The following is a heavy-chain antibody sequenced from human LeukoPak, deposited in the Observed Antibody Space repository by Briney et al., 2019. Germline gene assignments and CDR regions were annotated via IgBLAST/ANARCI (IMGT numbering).Heavy chain of an antibody. CDR3: ASFGYRIGGATDH. CDR2: IYYSGST. Sequence: SETLSLTCTVSGGSISSYYWSWIRQPPGKGLEWIGYIYYSGSTNYNPSLKSRVTISVDTSKNQFSLKLSSVTAADTAVYYCASFGYRIGGATDHWGQGTLVAVSS. D-gene: IGHD1-26*01. V-gene: IGHV4-59*12. J-gene: IGHJ4*02. CDR1: GGSISSYY.